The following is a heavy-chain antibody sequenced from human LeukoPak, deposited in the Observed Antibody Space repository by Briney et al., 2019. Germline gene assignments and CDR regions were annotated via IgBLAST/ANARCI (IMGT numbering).Heavy chain of an antibody. CDR1: GGSISSGGYY. V-gene: IGHV4-30-2*01. D-gene: IGHD2-2*01. CDR3: AATLCSSTSCGEDY. CDR2: INHSGST. J-gene: IGHJ4*02. Sequence: PSQTLSLTCTVSGGSISSGGYYWSWIRQPPGKGLEWIGEINHSGSTNYNPSLKSRVTISVDTSKNQFSLKLSSVTAADTAVYYCAATLCSSTSCGEDYWGQGTLVTVSS.